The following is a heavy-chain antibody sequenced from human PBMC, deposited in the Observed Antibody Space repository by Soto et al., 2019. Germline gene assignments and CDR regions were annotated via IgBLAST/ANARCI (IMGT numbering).Heavy chain of an antibody. CDR3: ARLSHWNYDY. CDR2: MNPNSGNT. CDR1: GYTFATYE. D-gene: IGHD1-7*01. J-gene: IGHJ4*02. Sequence: ASVKVSCKASGYTFATYEIHWVRQASRQGLEWMGWMNPNSGNTSYAQKFQGRLTMTRNTSISSAYMELSSLASEDTAFYYCARLSHWNYDYWGQGTLVNVSS. V-gene: IGHV1-8*01.